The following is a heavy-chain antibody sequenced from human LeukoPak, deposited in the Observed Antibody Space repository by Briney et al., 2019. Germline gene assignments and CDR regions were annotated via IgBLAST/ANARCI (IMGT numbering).Heavy chain of an antibody. D-gene: IGHD3-22*01. CDR2: INHSGST. CDR3: ARAEYYYDSSGPIDY. CDR1: GGSFSGYY. V-gene: IGHV4-34*01. J-gene: IGHJ4*02. Sequence: SETLSLTCAVYGGSFSGYYWSWIRQPPGKGLEWIGEINHSGSTNYNPSLKSRVTISVDTSKNQFSLKLSSVTAADTAVYYCARAEYYYDSSGPIDYWGQGTLVTVSS.